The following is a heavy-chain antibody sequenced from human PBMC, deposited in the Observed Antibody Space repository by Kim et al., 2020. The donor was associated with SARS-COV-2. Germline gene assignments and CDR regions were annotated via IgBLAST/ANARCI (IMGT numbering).Heavy chain of an antibody. CDR2: VYYSGNT. Sequence: SETLSLTCTVSGASISSSYYYWGWIRQPPGKGLESIGTVYYSGNTYYNPSLKSRVTMSIDTSKNQFSLKLTSVTAADTAMYYCATPYVWGCHRDA. V-gene: IGHV4-39*01. CDR1: GASISSSYYY. CDR3: ATPYVWGCHRDA. D-gene: IGHD3-16*02. J-gene: IGHJ3*01.